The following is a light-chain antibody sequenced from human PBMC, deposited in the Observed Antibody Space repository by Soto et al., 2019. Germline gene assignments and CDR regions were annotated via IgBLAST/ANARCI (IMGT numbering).Light chain of an antibody. J-gene: IGKJ2*01. CDR1: QSFSSSY. V-gene: IGKV3-20*01. CDR2: ATS. Sequence: EIVLTQSPGTLSLSPGERATLSCRASQSFSSSYLAWYQQKPGQAPRLLIYATSSRATGIPDRFSGSGSGTDFTLTISILEPEDFAVYYCQQFDSSLYTFGQGTKVEIK. CDR3: QQFDSSLYT.